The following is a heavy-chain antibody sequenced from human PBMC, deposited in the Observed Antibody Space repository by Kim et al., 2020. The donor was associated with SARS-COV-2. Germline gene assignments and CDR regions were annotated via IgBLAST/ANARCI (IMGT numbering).Heavy chain of an antibody. D-gene: IGHD6-13*01. Sequence: SETLSLTCTVSGGSISSYYWSWIRQPPGKGLEWIGYIYYSGSTNYNPSLKSRVTISVDTSKNQFSLKLSSVTAADTAVYYCARAGRYSSSWYGLAVAGTLDYYYGMDVWGQGTTVTVSS. V-gene: IGHV4-59*01. CDR1: GGSISSYY. J-gene: IGHJ6*02. CDR3: ARAGRYSSSWYGLAVAGTLDYYYGMDV. CDR2: IYYSGST.